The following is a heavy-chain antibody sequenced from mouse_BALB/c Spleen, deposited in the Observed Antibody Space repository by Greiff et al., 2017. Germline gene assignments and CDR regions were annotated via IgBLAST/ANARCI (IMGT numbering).Heavy chain of an antibody. V-gene: IGHV5-6-5*01. CDR2: ISSGGST. J-gene: IGHJ3*01. CDR1: GFTFSSYA. D-gene: IGHD2-4*01. CDR3: ARRDYFAY. Sequence: DVKLVESGGGLVKPGGSLKLSCAASGFTFSSYAMSWVRQTPEKRLEWVASISSGGSTYYPDSVKGRFTISRDNARNILYLQMSSLRSEDTAMYYCARRDYFAYWGQGTLVTVSA.